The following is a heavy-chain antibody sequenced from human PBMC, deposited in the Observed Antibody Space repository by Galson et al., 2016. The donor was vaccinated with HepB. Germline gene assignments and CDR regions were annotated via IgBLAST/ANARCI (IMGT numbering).Heavy chain of an antibody. Sequence: SETLSLTCAVSGASISDSNWWTWVRQVPGKGLEWIGEIYHTGTSNNNPFLAGRFTLSVDKTRNQFSLNLTSVTAADTAVYYCARASIIPGARMIFDPWGQGTLATVAS. V-gene: IGHV4-4*02. J-gene: IGHJ5*02. CDR1: GASISDSNW. CDR2: IYHTGTS. D-gene: IGHD2-2*01. CDR3: ARASIIPGARMIFDP.